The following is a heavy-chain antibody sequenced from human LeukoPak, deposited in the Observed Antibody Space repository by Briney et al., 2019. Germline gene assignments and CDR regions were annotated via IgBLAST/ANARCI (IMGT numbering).Heavy chain of an antibody. CDR2: INHSGST. CDR3: VRARYSFGYYDPPFDP. D-gene: IGHD3-22*01. J-gene: IGHJ5*02. CDR1: GFTFSSYS. Sequence: PGGSLRLSCAASGFTFSSYSMNWSRQPPGKGLEWIGEINHSGSTNYNPSLKSRVTISVDTSKNQFSLKLSSVAGADTAVYFFVRARYSFGYYDPPFDPWGQGTLITVSS. V-gene: IGHV4-34*08.